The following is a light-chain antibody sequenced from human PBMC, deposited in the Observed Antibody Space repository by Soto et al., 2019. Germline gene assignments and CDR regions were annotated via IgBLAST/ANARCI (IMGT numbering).Light chain of an antibody. CDR2: DAS. CDR1: QSVSNN. CDR3: QQYNNWPPWT. V-gene: IGKV3-15*01. Sequence: ILMTQSPATLSVSPGERATLSCRASQSVSNNLAWYQQKPGQAPRLLIYDASTRATAIPARFSVSGSGTEVTLTNSGLQSEDFAVYYCQQYNNWPPWTFGQGTKVEIK. J-gene: IGKJ1*01.